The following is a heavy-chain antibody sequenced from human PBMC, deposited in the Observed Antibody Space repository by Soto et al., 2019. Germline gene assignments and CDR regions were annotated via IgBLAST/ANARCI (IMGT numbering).Heavy chain of an antibody. CDR3: AREKGYYDILTGYYLNWFDP. V-gene: IGHV4-31*02. J-gene: IGHJ5*02. CDR2: IYYSGST. D-gene: IGHD3-9*01. Sequence: QHPGKGLEWIGYIYYSGSTYNNPSLKSRVTISVDTSKNQFSLKLSSVTAADTAVYYCAREKGYYDILTGYYLNWFDPWGQGTLVTVSS.